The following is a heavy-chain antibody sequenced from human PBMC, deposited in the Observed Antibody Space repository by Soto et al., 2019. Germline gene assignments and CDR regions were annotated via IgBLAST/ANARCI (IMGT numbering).Heavy chain of an antibody. V-gene: IGHV3-23*01. D-gene: IGHD6-13*01. J-gene: IGHJ4*02. CDR3: AKAGFSSSWSPTYFDY. Sequence: SLRLSCEASGFTFTSYAMNWVRLATGKGLEWVSAISGTGYNTYYADSVKGRFTISRDNTKNTLYLQMNSLRAEDTAVYYCAKAGFSSSWSPTYFDYWGQGTLVNVSS. CDR1: GFTFTSYA. CDR2: ISGTGYNT.